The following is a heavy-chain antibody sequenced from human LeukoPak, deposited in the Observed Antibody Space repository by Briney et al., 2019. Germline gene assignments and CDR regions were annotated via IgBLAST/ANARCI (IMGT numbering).Heavy chain of an antibody. V-gene: IGHV3-48*03. CDR2: ISSSGSTI. CDR3: ARDRTDSSGWYVSSQYYFDY. D-gene: IGHD6-19*01. Sequence: GGSLRLSCAASGFTFSSYEMNWVRQAPGKGLEWVSYISSSGSTIYYADSVKGRFTISRDNAKNSLYLQMNSLRAQDTDVYYCARDRTDSSGWYVSSQYYFDYWGQGTLVTVSS. J-gene: IGHJ4*02. CDR1: GFTFSSYE.